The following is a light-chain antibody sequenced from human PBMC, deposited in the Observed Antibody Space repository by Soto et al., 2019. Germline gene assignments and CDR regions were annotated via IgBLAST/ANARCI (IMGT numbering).Light chain of an antibody. CDR2: YAS. V-gene: IGKV3-15*01. CDR1: ESVHRN. Sequence: EVVMTQXPATLSVSPGERVTLSCRASESVHRNLAWYQQKPGQGPSLLIYYASTRATGVPDRFTGSGSGTEFTLTISSLQSEDFGVYHCQHYSNWPPTFGPGTKVEIK. J-gene: IGKJ3*01. CDR3: QHYSNWPPT.